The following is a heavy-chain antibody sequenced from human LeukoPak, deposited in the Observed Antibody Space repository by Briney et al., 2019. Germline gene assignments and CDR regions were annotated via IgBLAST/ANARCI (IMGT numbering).Heavy chain of an antibody. Sequence: SVKVSCKASGGTFSSYAISWVRQAPGQGLEWMGGIIPIFGTANYAQKFQGRVTITTDESTSTAYMELSSLRSEDTAVYYCAKIRAAMALFDYWGQGTLVTVSS. CDR1: GGTFSSYA. D-gene: IGHD5-18*01. CDR2: IIPIFGTA. CDR3: AKIRAAMALFDY. V-gene: IGHV1-69*05. J-gene: IGHJ4*02.